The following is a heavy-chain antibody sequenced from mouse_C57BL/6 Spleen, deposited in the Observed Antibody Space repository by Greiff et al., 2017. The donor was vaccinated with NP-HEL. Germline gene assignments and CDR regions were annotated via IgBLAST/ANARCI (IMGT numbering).Heavy chain of an antibody. CDR2: IDPSDSAT. Sequence: QVQLQQPGAELVRPGSSVKLSCKASGYTFTSYWMHWVKQRPIQGLEWIGNIDPSDSATHYNQKFKDKATLTVDQSSSTAYMQLSSLTSEDSAVYYGARGAYYYGSSLYYYAMDYWGQGTSVTVSS. CDR1: GYTFTSYW. D-gene: IGHD1-1*01. CDR3: ARGAYYYGSSLYYYAMDY. V-gene: IGHV1-52*01. J-gene: IGHJ4*01.